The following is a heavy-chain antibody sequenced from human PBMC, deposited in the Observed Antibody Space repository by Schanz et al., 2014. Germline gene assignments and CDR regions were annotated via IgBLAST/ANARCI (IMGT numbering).Heavy chain of an antibody. CDR3: ARAGYDADNWFDP. V-gene: IGHV3-74*01. D-gene: IGHD2-2*01. J-gene: IGHJ5*02. CDR2: IKSDGSST. CDR1: GFTFSSYW. Sequence: EVQLVESGGGLVQPGGSLRLSCAASGFTFSSYWMHWVHQVPGKGLVWVSRIKSDGSSTSYADSVKGRFTISRDNAKNSLFLQMNSLRAEDTAVYYCARAGYDADNWFDPWGQGTLVTVSS.